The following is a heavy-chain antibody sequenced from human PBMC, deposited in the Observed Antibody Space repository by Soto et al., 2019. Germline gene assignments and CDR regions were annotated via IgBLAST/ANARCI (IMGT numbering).Heavy chain of an antibody. J-gene: IGHJ4*02. CDR3: ARGLHLGELSLPYFDY. V-gene: IGHV4-59*12. Sequence: PSETLSLTCTVSGGSIGSYYWSWIRQPPGKGLEWIGYIYYSGSTNYNPSLKSRVTISVDTSKNQFSLKLSSVTAADTAVYYCARGLHLGELSLPYFDYWGQGTLVTVSS. CDR1: GGSIGSYY. D-gene: IGHD3-16*02. CDR2: IYYSGST.